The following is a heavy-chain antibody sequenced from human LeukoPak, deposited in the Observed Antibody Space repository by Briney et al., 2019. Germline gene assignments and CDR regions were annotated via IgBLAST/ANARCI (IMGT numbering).Heavy chain of an antibody. D-gene: IGHD6-13*01. CDR1: GYTFTGYH. J-gene: IGHJ4*02. Sequence: ASVKVSCTASGYTFTGYHIHWVRQAPGQGLEWMGRINPYSGDTNFAQKFQGRVTMTRDTSITTAYMELSSLTPDDTAVYFCARDQGSLTRSWYTGYWGQGTQVTVSS. CDR3: ARDQGSLTRSWYTGY. CDR2: INPYSGDT. V-gene: IGHV1-2*06.